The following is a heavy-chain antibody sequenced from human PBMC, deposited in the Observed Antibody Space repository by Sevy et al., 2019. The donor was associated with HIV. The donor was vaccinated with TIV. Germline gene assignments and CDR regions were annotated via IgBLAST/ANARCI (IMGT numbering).Heavy chain of an antibody. CDR1: GFTFTTYA. Sequence: GGSLRLSCAASGFTFTTYAMTWVRQAPGKGLQWVSAISGSGGSTYYADSVEGRFTISRDNSKSTLYLQMNSLRAEDTAVYYCARVRATDRNYGMDVWGQGTTVTVSS. CDR3: ARVRATDRNYGMDV. D-gene: IGHD3-10*01. V-gene: IGHV3-23*01. J-gene: IGHJ6*02. CDR2: ISGSGGST.